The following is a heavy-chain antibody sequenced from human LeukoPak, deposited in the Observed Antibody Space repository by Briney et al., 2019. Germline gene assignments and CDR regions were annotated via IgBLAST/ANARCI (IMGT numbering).Heavy chain of an antibody. D-gene: IGHD3-10*01. V-gene: IGHV6-1*01. J-gene: IGHJ3*02. CDR2: KYYRSKWYI. CDR1: GDSVSSNSAG. CDR3: ARGGLLRGALNSLRAFDI. Sequence: SQTLSLTCALSGDSVSSNSAGWNWIRQSPSRGLEWLVRKYYRSKWYIDYPVSVQRPITNNPDTSKNHFSLQLNSVTPQDTVVYYCARGGLLRGALNSLRAFDIGDDGTMVTVPS.